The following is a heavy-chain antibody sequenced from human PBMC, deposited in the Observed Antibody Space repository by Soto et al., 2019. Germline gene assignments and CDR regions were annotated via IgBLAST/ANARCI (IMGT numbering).Heavy chain of an antibody. V-gene: IGHV3-23*01. D-gene: IGHD3-3*01. J-gene: IGHJ3*02. CDR2: ISGSGGST. Sequence: EVQLLESGGGLVQPGGSLRLSCAASGFTFSSYAMSWVRQAPGKGLEWVSAISGSGGSTYYADSVKGRFTISRDNSKNTLYLQMNSLRAEDTAVYYCAKAYYDFWSGYSPLDAFDIWGHGTMVTVSS. CDR3: AKAYYDFWSGYSPLDAFDI. CDR1: GFTFSSYA.